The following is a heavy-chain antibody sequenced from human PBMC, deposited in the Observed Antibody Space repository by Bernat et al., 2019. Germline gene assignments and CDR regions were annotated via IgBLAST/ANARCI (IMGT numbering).Heavy chain of an antibody. CDR2: ISYDGSNK. CDR1: GFTFSSYG. V-gene: IGHV3-30*18. Sequence: QVQLVESGGGVVQPGRSLRLSCAASGFTFSSYGMHWVRQAPGKGLEWVAVISYDGSNKSYADSVKGRFTISRDNSKNTLYLQMNSLRAEDTAVYYCAKWSVAFDIWGQGTMVTVSS. D-gene: IGHD3-3*01. CDR3: AKWSVAFDI. J-gene: IGHJ3*02.